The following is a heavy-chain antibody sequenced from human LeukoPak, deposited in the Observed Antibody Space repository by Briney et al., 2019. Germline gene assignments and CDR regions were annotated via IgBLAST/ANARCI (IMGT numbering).Heavy chain of an antibody. CDR2: ITNGGAT. V-gene: IGHV3-23*01. D-gene: IGHD5-12*01. Sequence: GGSLRLSCAASGFTFTGYAMSWVRQAPGKGLERVSAITNGGATYYADSVKGRFTISRDTSKNTLYLQMNSLRAEDTAVYYCAKSGGYSDYEALYYFDYWGQGTLVTVSS. J-gene: IGHJ4*01. CDR3: AKSGGYSDYEALYYFDY. CDR1: GFTFTGYA.